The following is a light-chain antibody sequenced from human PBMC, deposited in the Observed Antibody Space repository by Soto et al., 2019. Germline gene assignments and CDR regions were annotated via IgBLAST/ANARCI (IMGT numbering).Light chain of an antibody. Sequence: QSVLPQPASVSGSPVQSITISCTGTSSDFGGYNYVSWYQQHPGKAPKLMIYEVSDRPSGVSNRFSGSKSGNTASLTISGLQAEDEADYYCSSYASSSTYVFGTGTKVTVL. V-gene: IGLV2-14*01. CDR2: EVS. CDR3: SSYASSSTYV. CDR1: SSDFGGYNY. J-gene: IGLJ1*01.